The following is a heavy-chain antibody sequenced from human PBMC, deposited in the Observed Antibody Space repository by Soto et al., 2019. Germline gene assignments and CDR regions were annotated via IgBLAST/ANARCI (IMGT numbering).Heavy chain of an antibody. Sequence: PGGSLRLSCAASGFTCSTYAMSWVRQAPGKGLEWVSAISGSGGSTNYADSVRGRFTISRDNSKNTLYLQMNSLRAEDTAVYYCAKDGYTDYYHSRGYSYEGWGQGTLVTVSS. CDR3: AKDGYTDYYHSRGYSYEG. V-gene: IGHV3-23*01. J-gene: IGHJ4*02. CDR1: GFTCSTYA. D-gene: IGHD3-22*01. CDR2: ISGSGGST.